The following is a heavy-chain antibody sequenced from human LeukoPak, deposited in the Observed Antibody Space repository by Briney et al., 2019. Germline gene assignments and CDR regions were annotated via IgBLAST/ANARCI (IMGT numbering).Heavy chain of an antibody. J-gene: IGHJ6*03. CDR2: INHSGST. CDR1: GGSFSGYY. CDR3: ASTYYYYMDV. Sequence: SETLSLTCAVYGGSFSGYYWSWIRQPPGKGLEWIGEINHSGSTNYNPSLKSRVTISVDTSKNQFSLKLSSVTAADTAVYYCASTYYYYMDVWGKGTTVTVSS. V-gene: IGHV4-34*01.